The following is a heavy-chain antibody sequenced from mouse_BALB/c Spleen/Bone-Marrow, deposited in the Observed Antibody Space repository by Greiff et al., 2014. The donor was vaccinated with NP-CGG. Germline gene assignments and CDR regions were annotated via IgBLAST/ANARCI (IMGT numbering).Heavy chain of an antibody. CDR2: IWADGST. CDR3: ARITTATGAMDY. V-gene: IGHV2-9*02. Sequence: VHLVESGPGLVAPSQSLSITCTVSGFSLTNYGLHWVRQPPGKGQEWLGVIWADGSTNYNSALMSRLSISKDNSKSQVFFKMNSLQTDDTAKYDCARITTATGAMDYWGQGTSVTVAS. D-gene: IGHD1-2*01. CDR1: GFSLTNYG. J-gene: IGHJ4*01.